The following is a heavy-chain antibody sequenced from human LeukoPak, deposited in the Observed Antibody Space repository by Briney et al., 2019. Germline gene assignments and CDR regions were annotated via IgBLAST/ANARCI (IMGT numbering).Heavy chain of an antibody. Sequence: GGSLRLSCAASGFTFSSYGMHWVRQAPGKGLEGVAYIQYDGSNEQYADSVKGRFSISRDSSKNILYLQMNSLRAEDTAVYYCAKDRCSNGIGCYYYYMDVWGKGTTVTISS. V-gene: IGHV3-30*02. D-gene: IGHD2-8*01. CDR1: GFTFSSYG. CDR2: IQYDGSNE. J-gene: IGHJ6*03. CDR3: AKDRCSNGIGCYYYYMDV.